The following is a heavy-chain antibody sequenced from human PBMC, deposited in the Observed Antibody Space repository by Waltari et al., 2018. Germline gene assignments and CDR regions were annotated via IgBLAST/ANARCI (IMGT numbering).Heavy chain of an antibody. CDR1: GGSISSHY. J-gene: IGHJ3*02. Sequence: QVQLQESGPGLVKPSETLSLTCTVSGGSISSHYWSWIRQPPGKGVGGSGYIDHTGSTPPTPLLRDQVTRQVNTSNDRFARSRVALTAGVPAVYYGGRGGGVRKSAFDIWGQGTMVTVSS. CDR3: GRGGGVRKSAFDI. V-gene: IGHV4-59*11. D-gene: IGHD3-16*01. CDR2: IDHTGST.